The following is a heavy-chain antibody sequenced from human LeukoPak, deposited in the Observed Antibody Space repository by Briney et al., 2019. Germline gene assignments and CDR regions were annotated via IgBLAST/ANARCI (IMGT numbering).Heavy chain of an antibody. CDR2: ISSSGSHT. Sequence: GGSLRLSCVASGFSFSDYYMSWIRQAPGKGLEWVSYISSSGSHTNYADSVTGRFTISRNNAKKSLHLQMNSLRAEDTAVYDCARHPDGSLSLDYWGQGTLVTVSS. V-gene: IGHV3-11*03. CDR1: GFSFSDYY. CDR3: ARHPDGSLSLDY. D-gene: IGHD1-26*01. J-gene: IGHJ4*02.